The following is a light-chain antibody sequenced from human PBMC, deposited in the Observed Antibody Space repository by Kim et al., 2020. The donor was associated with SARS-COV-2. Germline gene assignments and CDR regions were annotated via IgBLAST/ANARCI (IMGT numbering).Light chain of an antibody. CDR2: DVS. Sequence: QSALTQPRSVSGSPGQSVTISCTGTSNDVGGYNYVSWYQQHPGKAPKLMIYDVSNRPSAVPDRFSGSKSGNTASLTISGLQPEDEADYYCCSYAGSYTVFGGGTKLTVL. CDR1: SNDVGGYNY. V-gene: IGLV2-11*01. CDR3: CSYAGSYTV. J-gene: IGLJ2*01.